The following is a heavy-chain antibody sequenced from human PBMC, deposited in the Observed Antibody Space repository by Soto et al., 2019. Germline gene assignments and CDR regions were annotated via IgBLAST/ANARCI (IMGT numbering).Heavy chain of an antibody. CDR2: IYPGDSDT. Sequence: RSEALKCSGQGCGCSLTSDWIGWVRQMPGKGLEWMGIIYPGDSDTRYSPSFQGQVTISADKSISTAYLQWSSLKASDTAMYYCARHVTVTKSSREYSGMDVWGQGTTVTVSS. V-gene: IGHV5-51*01. D-gene: IGHD4-17*01. J-gene: IGHJ6*02. CDR3: ARHVTVTKSSREYSGMDV. CDR1: GCSLTSDW.